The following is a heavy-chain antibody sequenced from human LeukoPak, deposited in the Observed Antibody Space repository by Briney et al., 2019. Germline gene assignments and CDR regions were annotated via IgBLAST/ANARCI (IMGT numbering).Heavy chain of an antibody. J-gene: IGHJ6*02. CDR3: ARIRSGSYGSRRYYYYYGMDV. V-gene: IGHV3-7*01. CDR2: IKQDGSEK. Sequence: GGSLRLSCAASGFTFSSYWMSWVRQAPGKGLEWVANIKQDGSEKYYVDSVKGRFTISRDNAKNSLYLQMNSLRAEDTAAYYCARIRSGSYGSRRYYYYYGMDVWGQGTTVTVSS. CDR1: GFTFSSYW. D-gene: IGHD5-18*01.